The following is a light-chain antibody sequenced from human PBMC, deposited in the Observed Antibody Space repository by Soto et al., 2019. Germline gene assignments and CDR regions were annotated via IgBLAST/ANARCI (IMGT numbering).Light chain of an antibody. CDR1: QTISTW. CDR2: HAS. J-gene: IGKJ1*01. V-gene: IGKV1-5*01. CDR3: HQYATYS. Sequence: DIQVTQSPPTLSASVGDRVTITCRASQTISTWMAWYQQKPGKAPKLLIYHASTLVSGVPSRFTGSGSGTEFTLAISGLQPDDFATYFCHQYATYSFGQGTKVDI.